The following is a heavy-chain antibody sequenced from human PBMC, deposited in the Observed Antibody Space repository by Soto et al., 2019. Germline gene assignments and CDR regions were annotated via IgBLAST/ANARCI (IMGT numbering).Heavy chain of an antibody. CDR2: INPDSGAT. CDR3: ATVKYGNLRPPTSLFDP. D-gene: IGHD3-10*01. Sequence: SSVKVSCKGSVYTFTAYYIHWVVQAPGKGPEWMAWINPDSGATYSAPKFQGRVTVTSDTSINTSSMELSSLRSDDTAVYYCATVKYGNLRPPTSLFDPWGQGTLVTVSS. J-gene: IGHJ5*02. CDR1: VYTFTAYY. V-gene: IGHV1-2*02.